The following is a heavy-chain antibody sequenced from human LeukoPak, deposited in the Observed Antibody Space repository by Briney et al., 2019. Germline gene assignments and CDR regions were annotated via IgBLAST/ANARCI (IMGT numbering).Heavy chain of an antibody. V-gene: IGHV3-11*01. Sequence: GGSLRLSCAASGFTFSDYYMSWIRQAPGKGLEWVSYISSSGSTIYYADSVKGRFTISRANAKNSLYLQMNSLRAEDTAVYYCAREPDYGDRYFAYWGQGTLVTVSS. J-gene: IGHJ4*02. CDR2: ISSSGSTI. CDR3: AREPDYGDRYFAY. D-gene: IGHD4-17*01. CDR1: GFTFSDYY.